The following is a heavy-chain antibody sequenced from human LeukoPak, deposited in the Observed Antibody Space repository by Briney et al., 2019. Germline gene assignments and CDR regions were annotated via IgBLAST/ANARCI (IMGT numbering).Heavy chain of an antibody. Sequence: GGSLRLSCAASGFSVSSNYMSWVRQPPGKGLEWVSLIFSDGRTFYADSVKGRFTISRDNSKNTLSLQMNSLRGEDTAMYYCVRDSGSWYHLGYWGQGTLATVSS. CDR2: IFSDGRT. CDR1: GFSVSSNY. CDR3: VRDSGSWYHLGY. D-gene: IGHD6-13*01. V-gene: IGHV3-53*01. J-gene: IGHJ4*02.